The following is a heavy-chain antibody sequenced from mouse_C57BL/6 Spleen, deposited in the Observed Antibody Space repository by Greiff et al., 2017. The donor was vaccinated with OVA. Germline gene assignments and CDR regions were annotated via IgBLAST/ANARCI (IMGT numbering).Heavy chain of an antibody. CDR2: IDPETGGT. J-gene: IGHJ3*01. D-gene: IGHD1-1*01. CDR3: TRFGSSSWFAY. V-gene: IGHV1-15*01. CDR1: GYTFTDYE. Sequence: QVQLQQSGAELVRPGASVTLSCKASGYTFTDYEMHWVKQTPVHGLEWIGAIDPETGGTAYNQKFKGKAILTADKSSSTAYMELRSLTSEDSAVYYCTRFGSSSWFAYWGQGTLVTVSA.